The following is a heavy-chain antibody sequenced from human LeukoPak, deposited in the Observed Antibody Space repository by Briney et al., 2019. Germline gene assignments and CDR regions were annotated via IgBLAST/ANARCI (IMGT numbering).Heavy chain of an antibody. J-gene: IGHJ4*02. CDR2: ISGSGGST. D-gene: IGHD5-18*01. CDR3: AKDSSEGKYSYGIFDY. Sequence: SGGSLRLSCAASGFTFSSYGMSWVRQAPGKGLEWVSAISGSGGSTYYADPVKGRFTISRDNSKNTLYLQMNSLRAEDTAVYYCAKDSSEGKYSYGIFDYWGQGTLVTVSS. CDR1: GFTFSSYG. V-gene: IGHV3-23*01.